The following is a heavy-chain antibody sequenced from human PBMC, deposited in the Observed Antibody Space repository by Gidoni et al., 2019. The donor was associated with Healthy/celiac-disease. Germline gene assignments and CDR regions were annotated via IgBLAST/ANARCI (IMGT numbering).Heavy chain of an antibody. J-gene: IGHJ5*02. V-gene: IGHV1-3*01. D-gene: IGHD3-10*01. Sequence: QVQLVQSGAAVKKPGASVKVSCKASGYTFTRFAMHWVRQSPGQSLEWMGWINAGNGNTKYSQKCQGRVTITRDTSASTAYRELSSLRSEDTAVYYCARDGWITMVQGTYWFDPWGQGTLVTVSS. CDR1: GYTFTRFA. CDR2: INAGNGNT. CDR3: ARDGWITMVQGTYWFDP.